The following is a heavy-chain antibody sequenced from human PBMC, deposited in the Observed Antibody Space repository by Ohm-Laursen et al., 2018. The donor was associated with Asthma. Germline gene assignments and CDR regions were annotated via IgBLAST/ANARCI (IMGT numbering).Heavy chain of an antibody. V-gene: IGHV3-23*01. D-gene: IGHD5-12*01. Sequence: GSLRLSCIASGFSFSSNTITWARQAPGKGLEWVSAINSGGGTTYGDSVKGRFTISRDNSKNTVYLAMNSLGAEDTAVYFCAKVGAWPHYYYFGTDVWGQGTTVTVSS. J-gene: IGHJ6*02. CDR1: GFSFSSNT. CDR2: INSGGGT. CDR3: AKVGAWPHYYYFGTDV.